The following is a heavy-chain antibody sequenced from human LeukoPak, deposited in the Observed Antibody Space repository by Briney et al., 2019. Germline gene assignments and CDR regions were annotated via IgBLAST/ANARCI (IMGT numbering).Heavy chain of an antibody. CDR2: IWYDGSNK. V-gene: IGHV3-33*01. D-gene: IGHD3-10*01. J-gene: IGHJ5*02. CDR3: ARNYGSGSYVWFDP. Sequence: GGSLRLSCAASGFTFSSYGMHWVRQAPGKGLEWVAVIWYDGSNKYYADSVKGRFTISRDNSKNTLYLQMNSLRAEDTAVYYCARNYGSGSYVWFDPWGQGTLVTVSS. CDR1: GFTFSSYG.